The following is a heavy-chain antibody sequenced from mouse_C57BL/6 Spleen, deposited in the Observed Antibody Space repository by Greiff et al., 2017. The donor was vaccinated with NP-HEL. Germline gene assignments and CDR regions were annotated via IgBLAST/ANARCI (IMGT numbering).Heavy chain of an antibody. D-gene: IGHD2-4*01. Sequence: QVQLQQPGAELVKPGASVKMSCKASGYTFTSYWITWVKQRPGQGLAWIGDIYPGSGSTNYNEKFKSKATLTVDTSSSTAYMQLSSLTSEDSAVYYCARELGLRRDGYFDVWGTGTTVTVSS. J-gene: IGHJ1*03. V-gene: IGHV1-55*01. CDR3: ARELGLRRDGYFDV. CDR1: GYTFTSYW. CDR2: IYPGSGST.